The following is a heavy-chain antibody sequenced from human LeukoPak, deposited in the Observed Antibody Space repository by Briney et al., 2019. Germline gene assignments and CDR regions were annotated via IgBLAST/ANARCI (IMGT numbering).Heavy chain of an antibody. Sequence: PSDTLSLTCTVSGGSISSYYWSWIRQPAGKGLEWIGRIYTSGSTNYNPSLKSRVTMSVDTSKNQFSLKLSSVTAADMAVYYCARYGHDYGDYAWFDPWGQGTLVTVSS. J-gene: IGHJ5*02. CDR2: IYTSGST. CDR1: GGSISSYY. V-gene: IGHV4-4*07. CDR3: ARYGHDYGDYAWFDP. D-gene: IGHD4-17*01.